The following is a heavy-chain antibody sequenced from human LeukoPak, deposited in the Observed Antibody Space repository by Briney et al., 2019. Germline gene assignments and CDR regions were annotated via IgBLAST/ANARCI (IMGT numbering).Heavy chain of an antibody. Sequence: ETLSFTYTVSGGSLRSRSGASWGWIRQAPGEGLEWIERPNYSGTTSTNPMQRSPATITVDTSKKQFSVMLSSVTAADAAVYYCARRGATSGRGEEFDYWGQGTMVTVSS. V-gene: IGHV4-39*01. CDR2: PNYSGTT. J-gene: IGHJ4*02. CDR1: GGSLRSRSGAS. D-gene: IGHD6-19*01. CDR3: ARRGATSGRGEEFDY.